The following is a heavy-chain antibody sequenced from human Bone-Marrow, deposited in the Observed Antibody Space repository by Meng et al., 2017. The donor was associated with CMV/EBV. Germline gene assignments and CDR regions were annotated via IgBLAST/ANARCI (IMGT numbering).Heavy chain of an antibody. CDR1: GYTFTSYG. D-gene: IGHD2-2*02. Sequence: ASVKVSCKASGYTFTSYGISWVRQAPGQGLEWMGWISAYNGNTNYAQKFQGRVTITTDESTSTAYMELSSLRSEDTAVYYCARDYCSSTSCYTFGMDVWGQGTTVTVSS. J-gene: IGHJ6*02. CDR2: ISAYNGNT. V-gene: IGHV1-18*01. CDR3: ARDYCSSTSCYTFGMDV.